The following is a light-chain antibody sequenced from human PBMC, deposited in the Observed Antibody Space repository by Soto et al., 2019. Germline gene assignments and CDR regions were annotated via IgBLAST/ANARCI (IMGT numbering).Light chain of an antibody. CDR3: SSYTSTSAWV. Sequence: QSVLTQPASVSGSPEQSITISCTGTSSDVGAYNYVSWYQQHPRKAPKLMIYDVSYRPSGVSNRFSGSKSGNTASLTISGLQAEDEANYYCSSYTSTSAWVFGGGTKLTVL. CDR1: SSDVGAYNY. CDR2: DVS. V-gene: IGLV2-14*03. J-gene: IGLJ3*02.